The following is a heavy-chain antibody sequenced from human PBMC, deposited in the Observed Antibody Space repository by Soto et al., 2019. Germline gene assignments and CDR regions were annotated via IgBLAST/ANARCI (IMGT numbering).Heavy chain of an antibody. CDR1: GGSVSNKTYY. CDR3: ARTTAVPNTLRSRYFFDY. Sequence: SETLSLTCSVSGGSVSNKTYYWSWIRQPPGKRLEWIGYVYYSGTTNYNPSLKSQVTISVDLSKNQFSLRLSSVTTADTALYYCARTTAVPNTLRSRYFFDYWGQGTLVTVSS. D-gene: IGHD4-17*01. CDR2: VYYSGTT. J-gene: IGHJ4*02. V-gene: IGHV4-61*01.